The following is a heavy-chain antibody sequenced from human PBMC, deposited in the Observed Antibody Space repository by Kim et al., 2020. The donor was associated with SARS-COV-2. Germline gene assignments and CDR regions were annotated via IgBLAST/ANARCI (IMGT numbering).Heavy chain of an antibody. Sequence: SQTLSLTCSVSGVSISGSRHFWGWIRQPPGKGLEWIGSIYYGGQSYYSPSLKSRVTMSIDTSKNQLSLKLTSVTAADSAVYFCARQSSERNILTPFNWFDPWGQGILVTVSS. V-gene: IGHV4-39*01. CDR3: ARQSSERNILTPFNWFDP. CDR2: IYYGGQS. CDR1: GVSISGSRHF. J-gene: IGHJ5*02. D-gene: IGHD3-10*01.